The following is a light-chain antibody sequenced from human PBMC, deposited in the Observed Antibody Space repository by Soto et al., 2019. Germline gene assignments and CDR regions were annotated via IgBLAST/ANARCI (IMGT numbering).Light chain of an antibody. V-gene: IGKV3-20*01. CDR2: GAS. CDR1: QSVTSSY. Sequence: ETVLTQSPGTLSLSPGETGTLSCRASQSVTSSYLAWYQQKPDQAPRLLIYGASNRATGIPDRFSGSGSGTDFTLTISRLEPEDFAVYYCQHYNYWPYTFGQGTKVEIK. J-gene: IGKJ2*01. CDR3: QHYNYWPYT.